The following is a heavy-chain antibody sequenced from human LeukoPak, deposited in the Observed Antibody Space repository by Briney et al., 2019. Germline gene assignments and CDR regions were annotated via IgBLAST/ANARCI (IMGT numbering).Heavy chain of an antibody. D-gene: IGHD6-19*01. V-gene: IGHV4-59*01. CDR3: AREGQWLPDWFDP. CDR1: GDSIRGYY. Sequence: SETLSLTCTVSGDSIRGYYWSWIRQPPGKGLEWIGYIHYSGSTNYSPSLRSRVTISLDTSKNQFSLKVNSVTAADTAVYYCAREGQWLPDWFDPWGQGTLVTVSS. CDR2: IHYSGST. J-gene: IGHJ5*02.